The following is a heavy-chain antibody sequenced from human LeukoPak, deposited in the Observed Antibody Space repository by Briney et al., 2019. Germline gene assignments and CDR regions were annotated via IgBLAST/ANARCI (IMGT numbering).Heavy chain of an antibody. V-gene: IGHV1-2*02. CDR2: INPNSGDT. D-gene: IGHD6-13*01. CDR1: GYTFTGYY. J-gene: IGHJ6*02. Sequence: ASVKVSCKASGYTFTGYYMHWVRQAPGQGLEWMGWINPNSGDTNYAQKFQGRVTMTRDTSISTAYMELSRLRSDDTAVYYCARELIAAAGTHYYGMDVWGQGTTVTVSS. CDR3: ARELIAAAGTHYYGMDV.